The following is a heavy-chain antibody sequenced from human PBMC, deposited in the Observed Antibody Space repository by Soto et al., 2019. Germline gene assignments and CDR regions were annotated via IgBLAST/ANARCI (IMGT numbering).Heavy chain of an antibody. CDR1: GGSINSYF. J-gene: IGHJ4*02. D-gene: IGHD3-10*01. Sequence: SDTLSLTCTVSGGSINSYFWSWIRQSPGKGLEWIGHIYYSGSTSYSPSLKSRVSISVDTSKNQFSLAVHSVTAADTAVYYCARAGTNMVQFEYCGQGTLVTVSS. CDR2: IYYSGST. CDR3: ARAGTNMVQFEY. V-gene: IGHV4-59*01.